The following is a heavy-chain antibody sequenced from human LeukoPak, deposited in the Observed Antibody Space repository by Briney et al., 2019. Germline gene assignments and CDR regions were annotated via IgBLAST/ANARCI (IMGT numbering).Heavy chain of an antibody. V-gene: IGHV1-24*01. CDR1: GYTLTELS. CDR2: FDPEDGET. J-gene: IGHJ6*03. Sequence: ASVKVSCKVSGYTLTELSMHWVRQAPGKGLEWMGGFDPEDGETIYTQKFQGRVTMTEDTSTDTAYMELSSLRSEDTAVYYCATGSTGPYYYYYYMDVWGKGTTVTVSS. CDR3: ATGSTGPYYYYYYMDV. D-gene: IGHD5/OR15-5a*01.